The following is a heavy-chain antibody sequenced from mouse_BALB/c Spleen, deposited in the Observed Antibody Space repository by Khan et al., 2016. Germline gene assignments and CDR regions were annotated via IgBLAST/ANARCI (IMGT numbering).Heavy chain of an antibody. CDR3: ARKGAYYGNSSPFAY. D-gene: IGHD1-1*01. CDR2: ISSGGGTT. CDR1: GFAFSSYD. Sequence: EVELVESGGGLVKPGGSLKLSCAASGFAFSSYDMSWVRQSPEKRLEWVAYISSGGGTTYYPDTVTGRFTISRDNAKYTLYLQMSSQKSEDTAMDYCARKGAYYGNSSPFAYWGQGTLTAVSA. V-gene: IGHV5-12-1*01. J-gene: IGHJ3*01.